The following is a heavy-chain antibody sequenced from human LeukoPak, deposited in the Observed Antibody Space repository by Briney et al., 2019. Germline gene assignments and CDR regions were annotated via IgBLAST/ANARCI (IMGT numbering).Heavy chain of an antibody. CDR2: IYYSGST. Sequence: SSETLSLTCTVSGGSISSGDYYWSWIRQPPGKGLEWIGYIYYSGSTYYNPSLKSRVTISVDTSKNQFSLKLSSVTAADKAVYYCARGPDTAMVXFXXXGXXXLVT. CDR3: ARGPDTAMVXFXX. J-gene: IGHJ4*01. CDR1: GGSISSGDYY. D-gene: IGHD5-18*01. V-gene: IGHV4-30-4*08.